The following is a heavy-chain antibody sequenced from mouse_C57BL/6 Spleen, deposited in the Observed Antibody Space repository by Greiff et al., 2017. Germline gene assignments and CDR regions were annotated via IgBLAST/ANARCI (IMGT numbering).Heavy chain of an antibody. CDR2: ISSGSSTI. Sequence: EVQVVESGGGLVKPGGSLKLSCAASGFTFSDYGMHWVRQAPEKGLEWVAYISSGSSTIYYADTVKGRFTISRDNAKNTLFLQMTSLRSEDTAMYYCASGYGNFRDYWGQGTSVTVSS. J-gene: IGHJ4*01. CDR1: GFTFSDYG. D-gene: IGHD2-1*01. V-gene: IGHV5-17*01. CDR3: ASGYGNFRDY.